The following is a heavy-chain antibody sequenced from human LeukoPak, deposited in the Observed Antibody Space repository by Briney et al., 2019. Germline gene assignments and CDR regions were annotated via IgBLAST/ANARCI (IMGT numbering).Heavy chain of an antibody. Sequence: GGSLRLSCVVSGITLSNYGMSWVRQAPGKGLEWVAGISGSGGGTNYADAVKGRFIISRDNYKNTLYLQMNSLRAEDTAVYYCARGVRPGIAAAYFWGQGTLVTVSS. D-gene: IGHD6-13*01. CDR1: GITLSNYG. CDR2: ISGSGGGT. CDR3: ARGVRPGIAAAYF. J-gene: IGHJ4*02. V-gene: IGHV3-23*01.